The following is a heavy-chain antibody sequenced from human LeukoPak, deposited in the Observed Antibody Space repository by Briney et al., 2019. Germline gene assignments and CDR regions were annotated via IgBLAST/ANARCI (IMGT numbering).Heavy chain of an antibody. V-gene: IGHV4-34*01. CDR2: INHSGST. Sequence: PSETLSLTCAVYGGSFSGYYWSWIRQPPGKGLEWIGEINHSGSTNYNPSLNSRVTISVDTSKNQFSLKLSSVTAADTAVYYCARGVAAAGPDYYYYYMDVWGKGTTVTVSS. CDR3: ARGVAAAGPDYYYYYMDV. J-gene: IGHJ6*03. CDR1: GGSFSGYY. D-gene: IGHD6-13*01.